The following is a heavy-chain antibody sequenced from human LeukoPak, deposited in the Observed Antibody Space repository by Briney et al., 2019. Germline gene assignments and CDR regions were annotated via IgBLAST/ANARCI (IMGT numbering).Heavy chain of an antibody. CDR2: IYPGDSDT. D-gene: IGHD4-17*01. CDR3: AMTPGAAAYGDYGR. J-gene: IGHJ4*02. Sequence: GESLKICCKGSGYIFTSYWIGWVRQMPGKGLEWMGIIYPGDSDTRYSPSFQGQVTISVDKSISTAYLQWNSLKASDTAMYYCAMTPGAAAYGDYGRWGQGTLVTVSS. CDR1: GYIFTSYW. V-gene: IGHV5-51*01.